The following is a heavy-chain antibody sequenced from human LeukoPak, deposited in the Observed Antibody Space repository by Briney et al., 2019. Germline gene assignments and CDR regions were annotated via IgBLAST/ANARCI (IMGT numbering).Heavy chain of an antibody. Sequence: PGGSLRLSCAASGFSFRNYAMAWVRQAPGKGLEWVSGINWNGGSAGYADSVKGRFTISRDNAKNALYLQMNSLRAEDTAVYYCAKDLHYGSADYWGQGTLVTVSS. V-gene: IGHV3-20*04. CDR3: AKDLHYGSADY. J-gene: IGHJ4*02. CDR1: GFSFRNYA. CDR2: INWNGGSA. D-gene: IGHD3-10*01.